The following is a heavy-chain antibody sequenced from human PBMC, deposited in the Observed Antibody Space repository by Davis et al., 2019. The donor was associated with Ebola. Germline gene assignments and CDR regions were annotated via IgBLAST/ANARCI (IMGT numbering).Heavy chain of an antibody. J-gene: IGHJ4*02. CDR2: IKQDGSEK. CDR3: ARDGSYGRLGPFDN. V-gene: IGHV3-7*01. Sequence: PGGSLRLSCVASKFISNNFYMTWVRQAPGKGLEWVASIKQDGSEKYYVDSVRGRFTISRDNAKNSLYLQMNSLRAEDTAVYYCARDGSYGRLGPFDNWGQGTPVTVSS. D-gene: IGHD1-26*01. CDR1: KFISNNFY.